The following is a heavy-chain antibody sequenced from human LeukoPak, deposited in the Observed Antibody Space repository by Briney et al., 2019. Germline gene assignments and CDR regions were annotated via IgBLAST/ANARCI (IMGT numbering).Heavy chain of an antibody. Sequence: GGSLRLSCAASGFSFSDYYMSWVRQAPGKGLGWISYITNSGSTIYYAESVKGRFTISRDDAKNSLYLQMNNLRAEDTHVYYCARDRDCGTTTCSVDYWGQGTLVTVSS. CDR3: ARDRDCGTTTCSVDY. D-gene: IGHD2-2*01. CDR2: ITNSGSTI. J-gene: IGHJ4*02. V-gene: IGHV3-11*01. CDR1: GFSFSDYY.